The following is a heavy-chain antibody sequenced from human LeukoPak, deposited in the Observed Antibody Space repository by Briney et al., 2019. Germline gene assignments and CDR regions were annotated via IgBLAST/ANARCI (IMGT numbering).Heavy chain of an antibody. CDR2: INPSGGST. J-gene: IGHJ4*02. CDR1: GGTFSSYA. V-gene: IGHV1-46*01. Sequence: ASVKVSCKASGGTFSSYAISWVRQAPGQGLEWMGIINPSGGSTSYAQKFQGRVTMTRDTSTSTVYMELSSLRSEDTAVYYCASSGVAGTNFDYWGQGTLVTVSS. CDR3: ASSGVAGTNFDY. D-gene: IGHD6-19*01.